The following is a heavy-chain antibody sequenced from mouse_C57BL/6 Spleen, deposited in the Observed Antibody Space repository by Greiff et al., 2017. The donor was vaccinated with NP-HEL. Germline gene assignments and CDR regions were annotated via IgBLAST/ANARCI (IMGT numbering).Heavy chain of an antibody. CDR2: IYPGSGNT. CDR1: GYTFTDYY. D-gene: IGHD2-5*01. Sequence: VQLQQSGAELVRPGASVKLSCKASGYTFTDYYINWVKQRPGQGLEWIARIYPGSGNTYYNEKFKGKATLTAEKSSSTAYMQLSSLTSEDSAVYFCARSGSNYRAWFAYWGQGTLVTVSA. CDR3: ARSGSNYRAWFAY. J-gene: IGHJ3*01. V-gene: IGHV1-76*01.